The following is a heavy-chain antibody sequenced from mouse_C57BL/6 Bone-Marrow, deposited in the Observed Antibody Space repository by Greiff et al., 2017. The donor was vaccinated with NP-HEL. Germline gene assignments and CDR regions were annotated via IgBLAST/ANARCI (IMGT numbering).Heavy chain of an antibody. Sequence: QVQLQQPGAELVMPGASVKLSCKASGYTFTSYWMHWVKQRPGQGLEWIGEIDPSDSYTNYNQKFKGKSTLTVDKSSSTAYMELSSLTSEDSAVYDCARDRGTSGTGFAYWGQGTLVTVSA. CDR1: GYTFTSYW. J-gene: IGHJ3*01. V-gene: IGHV1-69*01. CDR3: ARDRGTSGTGFAY. D-gene: IGHD4-1*01. CDR2: IDPSDSYT.